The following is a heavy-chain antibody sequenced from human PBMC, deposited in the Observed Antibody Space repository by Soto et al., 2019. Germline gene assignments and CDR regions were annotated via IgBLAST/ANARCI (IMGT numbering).Heavy chain of an antibody. Sequence: GGSLRLSCAASGFTFSLYAMTWVRQAPGKGLEWVSAISGSGANTSHADSVKGRFTISRDNSKSTLYLQMNSLRAEDTAVYYCAKLWEPEDPDAFDIWGQGTMVTVSS. D-gene: IGHD1-26*01. CDR1: GFTFSLYA. J-gene: IGHJ3*02. CDR3: AKLWEPEDPDAFDI. CDR2: ISGSGANT. V-gene: IGHV3-23*01.